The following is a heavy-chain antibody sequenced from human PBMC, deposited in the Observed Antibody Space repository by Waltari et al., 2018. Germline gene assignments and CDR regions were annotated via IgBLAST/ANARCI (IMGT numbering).Heavy chain of an antibody. V-gene: IGHV4-4*02. CDR1: W. Sequence: WWSWVRQSPGKGLEWIGQVQASGRTNYNPSFAGRVTVSIDTSNNQFSLEVPSATAADTAMYYCARDRGRGIYLDSWGQGILVTVSP. CDR3: ARDRGRGIYLDS. D-gene: IGHD2-15*01. J-gene: IGHJ4*02. CDR2: VQASGRT.